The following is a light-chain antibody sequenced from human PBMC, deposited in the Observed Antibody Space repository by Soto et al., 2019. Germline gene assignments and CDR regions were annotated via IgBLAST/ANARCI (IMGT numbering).Light chain of an antibody. CDR1: QSVSSTY. Sequence: ENVLTQSPGTLSLSPGERATLSCRASQSVSSTYLAWYQQKPGQAPRLLIYGASSRATGIPDRFSGSGSGTDFTLTISRLEPADFAVYYCQQYDVLPFTFGPGTKGDIK. CDR2: GAS. V-gene: IGKV3-20*01. CDR3: QQYDVLPFT. J-gene: IGKJ3*01.